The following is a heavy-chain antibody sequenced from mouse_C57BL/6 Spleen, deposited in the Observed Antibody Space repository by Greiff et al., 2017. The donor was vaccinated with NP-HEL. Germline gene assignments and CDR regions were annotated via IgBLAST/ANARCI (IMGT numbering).Heavy chain of an antibody. D-gene: IGHD2-4*01. CDR1: GYAFSSSW. CDR3: ARFPYDSFAY. V-gene: IGHV1-82*01. Sequence: QVQLQQSGPELVKPGASVKISCKASGYAFSSSWMNWVKQRPGKGLEWIGRIYPGDGDTNYNGKFKGKATLTADKSSSTAYMQLSSLTSEDSAVYFCARFPYDSFAYWGQGTLVTVSA. CDR2: IYPGDGDT. J-gene: IGHJ3*01.